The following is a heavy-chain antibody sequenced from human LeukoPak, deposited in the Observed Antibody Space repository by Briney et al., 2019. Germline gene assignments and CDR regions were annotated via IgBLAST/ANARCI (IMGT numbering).Heavy chain of an antibody. D-gene: IGHD3-10*01. V-gene: IGHV5-51*01. CDR2: IYPGDSDT. CDR3: ARPRKGMVRGVYYYYMDV. CDR1: GYSFTSYW. Sequence: GESLKISCKGSGYSFTSYWIGWVRQMPGKGLEWMGVIYPGDSDTRYSPSFQGQVTISADKSISTAYLQWSSLKASDTAMYYCARPRKGMVRGVYYYYMDVWGKGTTVTVSS. J-gene: IGHJ6*03.